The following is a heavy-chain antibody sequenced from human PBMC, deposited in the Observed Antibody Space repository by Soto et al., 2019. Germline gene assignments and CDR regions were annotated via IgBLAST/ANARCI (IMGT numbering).Heavy chain of an antibody. Sequence: EVLLVESGGGLGKPGGSLRLSCAASGFNLSHPWMTWVRQAAGKGLEWVGHIKSKIDGGTADYAAPVKGRFTISRDDSKNMVYLKMNRLKTEDTAVYYCTTGIYYDLLTGHHNVAYWGQGTLVTVSS. CDR1: GFNLSHPW. D-gene: IGHD3-9*01. CDR3: TTGIYYDLLTGHHNVAY. V-gene: IGHV3-15*01. J-gene: IGHJ4*02. CDR2: IKSKIDGGTA.